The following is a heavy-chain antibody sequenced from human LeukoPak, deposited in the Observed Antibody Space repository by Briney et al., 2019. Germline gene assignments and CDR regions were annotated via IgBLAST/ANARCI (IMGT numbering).Heavy chain of an antibody. J-gene: IGHJ4*02. CDR2: IKQDGSEK. Sequence: PGGSLRLSCAASGFTFKTYWMAWVRQAPGKGLEWVANIKQDGSEKNSVDSVKGRFTISRDNAKNSLYLQMNSLRADDTAVYYCARDVGGNLDYWGQGTLVTVSS. CDR3: ARDVGGNLDY. D-gene: IGHD1-26*01. V-gene: IGHV3-7*05. CDR1: GFTFKTYW.